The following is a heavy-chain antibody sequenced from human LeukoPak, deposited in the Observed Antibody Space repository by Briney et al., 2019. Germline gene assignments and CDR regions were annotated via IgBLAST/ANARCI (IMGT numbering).Heavy chain of an antibody. Sequence: AGRSLRLSCAASGFIFSNYAIHWVRQAPGKGLEWVSGIGGSGGTTDYADSVKGRFTISRDFSKNTVFLHMNSLRAEDTAMYYCARGDDSGYYDYFDYWGQGALVTVSS. V-gene: IGHV3-23*01. D-gene: IGHD5-12*01. J-gene: IGHJ4*02. CDR1: GFIFSNYA. CDR3: ARGDDSGYYDYFDY. CDR2: IGGSGGTT.